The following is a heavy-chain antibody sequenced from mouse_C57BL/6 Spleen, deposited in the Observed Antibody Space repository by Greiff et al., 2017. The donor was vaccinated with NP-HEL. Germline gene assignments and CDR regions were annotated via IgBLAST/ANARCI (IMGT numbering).Heavy chain of an antibody. CDR3: AREGTGLDY. V-gene: IGHV1-69*01. CDR2: IDPSDSYT. D-gene: IGHD4-1*01. Sequence: VQLQQSGAELVMPGASVKLSCKASGYTFTSYWMHWVKQRPGQGLEWIGEIDPSDSYTNYNQKFKGKFTLTVDKSSSTAYMQLSSLTSEDSAVYYYAREGTGLDYWGQGTTLTVSS. CDR1: GYTFTSYW. J-gene: IGHJ2*01.